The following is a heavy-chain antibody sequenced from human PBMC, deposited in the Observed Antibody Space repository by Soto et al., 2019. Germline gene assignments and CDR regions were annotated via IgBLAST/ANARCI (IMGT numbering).Heavy chain of an antibody. Sequence: RLSCAASGFTFSNYAMHWVRQAPGKGLDWVALIWYDGSSEYYADSVKGRFTISRDISKNTLYLQMNSLRAEDTALYYCARDLSGPLDYWGQGTPVTVSS. CDR2: IWYDGSSE. CDR3: ARDLSGPLDY. CDR1: GFTFSNYA. D-gene: IGHD3-16*02. J-gene: IGHJ4*02. V-gene: IGHV3-33*01.